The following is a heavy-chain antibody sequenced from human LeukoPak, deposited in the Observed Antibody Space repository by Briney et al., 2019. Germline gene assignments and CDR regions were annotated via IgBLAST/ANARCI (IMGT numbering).Heavy chain of an antibody. V-gene: IGHV1-69*06. D-gene: IGHD2-21*02. CDR3: ARAGYCGGDCYVYYFDY. CDR2: IIPIFGTA. Sequence: SVKVSCKASGYTFTSYGISWVRQAPGQGLEWMGGIIPIFGTANYAQKFQGRVTITADKSTSTAYMELSSLRSEDTAVYYCARAGYCGGDCYVYYFDYWGQGTLVTVSS. CDR1: GYTFTSYG. J-gene: IGHJ4*02.